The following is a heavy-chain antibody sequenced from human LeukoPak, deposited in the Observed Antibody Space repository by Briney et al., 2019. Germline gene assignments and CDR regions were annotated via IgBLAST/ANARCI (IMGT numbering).Heavy chain of an antibody. V-gene: IGHV3-64*04. CDR1: GSTFSSYA. D-gene: IGHD5-18*01. Sequence: GGSLRLSCSASGSTFSSYAMHWVRQAPGKGLEYVSAISSNGGSTYYADSVKGRFTISRDNSKNTLYLQMNSLRAEDTAVYYCTKGTIWLPFDYWGQGTLVTVSS. CDR2: ISSNGGST. CDR3: TKGTIWLPFDY. J-gene: IGHJ4*02.